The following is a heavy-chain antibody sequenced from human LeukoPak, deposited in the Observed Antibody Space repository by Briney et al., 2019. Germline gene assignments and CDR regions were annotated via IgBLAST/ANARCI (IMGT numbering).Heavy chain of an antibody. CDR1: GGSISSYY. Sequence: PSETLSLTCTVSGGSISSYYWSWIRQPPGKGLEWIGYIYYSGSTNYNPSLKSRVTISVDTSKNQFSLKLSSVTAADTAVYYCARETLHASDYWGQGTLVTVSS. CDR2: IYYSGST. J-gene: IGHJ4*02. V-gene: IGHV4-59*01. D-gene: IGHD3-10*01. CDR3: ARETLHASDY.